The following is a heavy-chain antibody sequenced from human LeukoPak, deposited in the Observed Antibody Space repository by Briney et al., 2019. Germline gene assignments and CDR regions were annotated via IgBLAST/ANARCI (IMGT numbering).Heavy chain of an antibody. CDR2: IFYTGST. CDR1: GGSISSYY. J-gene: IGHJ4*02. Sequence: SETLSLTCTVSGGSISSYYWDWIRQPPGKGLEWVGSIFYTGSTYYNPSLKSRVTISADTSKNHFSLRVSSVTAADTAVYYCARPSGYSGYDYGYWGQGTLVSVSS. D-gene: IGHD5-12*01. V-gene: IGHV4-39*02. CDR3: ARPSGYSGYDYGY.